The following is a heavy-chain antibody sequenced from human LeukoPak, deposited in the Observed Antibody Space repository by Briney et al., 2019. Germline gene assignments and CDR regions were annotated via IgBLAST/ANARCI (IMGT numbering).Heavy chain of an antibody. CDR3: ARRADYYDSSGSRGGFDY. D-gene: IGHD3-22*01. J-gene: IGHJ4*02. CDR1: GESFSGFY. V-gene: IGHV4-34*01. CDR2: INHSGDI. Sequence: SETLSLTCGVYGESFSGFYWSWLRQTPGKGLQWIGEINHSGDINYNPSLESRVTISVDTSKNQFSLKLSSVTAADTAVYYCARRADYYDSSGSRGGFDYWGQETLVTVSS.